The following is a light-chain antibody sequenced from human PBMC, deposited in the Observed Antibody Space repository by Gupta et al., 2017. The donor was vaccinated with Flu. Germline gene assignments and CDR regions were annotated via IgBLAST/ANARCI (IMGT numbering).Light chain of an antibody. CDR1: STNVGRYKL. Sequence: SALTQPAPVSGSPGQSITISCTGSSTNVGRYKLVSWYQQLPGKAPKLIIYEVNKRRSGVSSAYSGSKSGNTASLTISGLKAADEGDYYCASYAGSSVYVFGRGTRVTVL. J-gene: IGLJ1*01. CDR2: EVN. V-gene: IGLV2-23*02. CDR3: ASYAGSSVYV.